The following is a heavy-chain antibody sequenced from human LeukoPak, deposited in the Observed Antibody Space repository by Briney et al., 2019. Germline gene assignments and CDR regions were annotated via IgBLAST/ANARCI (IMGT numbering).Heavy chain of an antibody. V-gene: IGHV4-59*01. CDR2: IYYSGGT. D-gene: IGHD1-26*01. CDR1: GGFISTYY. Sequence: SETLSLTCTVSGGFISTYYWSWIRQPPGKGLEWIGYIYYSGGTNYNPSLKSRVTISVDTSKNQFSLKLSSVTAADTAVYYCARDMGAEEVGMYFDYWGQGTLVTVSS. CDR3: ARDMGAEEVGMYFDY. J-gene: IGHJ4*02.